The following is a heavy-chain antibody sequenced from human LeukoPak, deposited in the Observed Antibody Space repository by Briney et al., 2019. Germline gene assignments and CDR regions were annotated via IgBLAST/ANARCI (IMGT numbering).Heavy chain of an antibody. CDR3: AREHYYGDAFDI. CDR2: ISYDGSNK. J-gene: IGHJ3*02. D-gene: IGHD3-10*01. V-gene: IGHV3-30-3*01. Sequence: GGSLRLSCAAPGFTFSSYAMHWVRQAPGKGLEWVAVISYDGSNKYYADSVKGRFTISRDNSKNTLYLQMNSLRAEDTAVYYCAREHYYGDAFDIWGQGTMVTVSS. CDR1: GFTFSSYA.